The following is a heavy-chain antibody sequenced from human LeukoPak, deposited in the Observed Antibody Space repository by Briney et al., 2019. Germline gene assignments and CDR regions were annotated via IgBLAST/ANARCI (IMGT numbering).Heavy chain of an antibody. V-gene: IGHV1-69*13. D-gene: IGHD5-24*01. CDR2: IIPIFGTA. J-gene: IGHJ4*02. CDR1: GGTFSSYA. Sequence: ASVKVSCKASGGTFSSYAISWVRQAPGQGLEWMGGIIPIFGTANYAQKFQGRVTITADESTSTAYMELSSLRSEDTAVYYCAREIINGFVKYFDYWGQGTLVTVSS. CDR3: AREIINGFVKYFDY.